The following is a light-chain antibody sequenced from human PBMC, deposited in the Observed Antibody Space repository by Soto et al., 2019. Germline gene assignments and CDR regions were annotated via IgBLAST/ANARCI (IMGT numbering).Light chain of an antibody. CDR3: SSYTSSSTYV. J-gene: IGLJ1*01. CDR1: SSDLGGYNY. CDR2: DVS. V-gene: IGLV2-14*03. Sequence: QSVLTQPASVSGSPGQSITISCTGSSSDLGGYNYVSWYQQHPGKVPKLMIYDVSNRPSGVSNRFSGSKSGNTASLTISGLQAEDEADYYCSSYTSSSTYVFGTGTKVTVL.